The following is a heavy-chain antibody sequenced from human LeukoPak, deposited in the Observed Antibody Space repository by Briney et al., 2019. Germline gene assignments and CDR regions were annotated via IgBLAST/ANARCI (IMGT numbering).Heavy chain of an antibody. V-gene: IGHV1-46*01. J-gene: IGHJ4*02. CDR3: ARDQEGFDY. CDR1: GYTFTSNY. CDR2: IYPRDGST. Sequence: ASVKVSCKASGYTFTSNYIHWVRQAPGQGLEWMGMIYPRDGSTSYAQKFQGRVTVTRDTSTSTVHMELSGLRSEDTAVFYCARDQEGFDYWGQGTLVTVSS.